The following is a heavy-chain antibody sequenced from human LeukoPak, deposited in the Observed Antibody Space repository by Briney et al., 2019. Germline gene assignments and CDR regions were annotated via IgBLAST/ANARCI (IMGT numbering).Heavy chain of an antibody. J-gene: IGHJ4*02. CDR2: ISNSGSTI. CDR1: GFSFSSYR. CDR3: ARDGDCDSTSCPNFDY. V-gene: IGHV3-48*02. D-gene: IGHD2-2*01. Sequence: GGSLRLSCAASGFSFSSYRMNWVRQAPGKGLEWVSYISNSGSTIYYADSVKGRFTISRDNAKNSLYLQMNSLRDEDTAVYYCARDGDCDSTSCPNFDYWGQGTLVTVSS.